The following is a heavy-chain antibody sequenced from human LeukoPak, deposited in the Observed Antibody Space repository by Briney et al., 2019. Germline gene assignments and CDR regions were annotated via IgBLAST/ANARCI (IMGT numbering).Heavy chain of an antibody. CDR1: GFTFSSYS. Sequence: GGSLRLSCAASGFTFSSYSMNWVRQAPGKGLEWVSYISSRSSNIYYADSVKGRFTISRDNAKNSLYLQMSSLRDEDTAVYYCARIPGGYYYGMDVWGQGTTVTVSS. V-gene: IGHV3-48*02. D-gene: IGHD3-16*01. J-gene: IGHJ6*02. CDR2: ISSRSSNI. CDR3: ARIPGGYYYGMDV.